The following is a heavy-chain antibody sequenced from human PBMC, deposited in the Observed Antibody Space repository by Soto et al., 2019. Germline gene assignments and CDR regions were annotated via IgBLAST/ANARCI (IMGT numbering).Heavy chain of an antibody. J-gene: IGHJ5*01. Sequence: QVQLQQSGPGLVKPSQTLSLTCAISGDSVSRIRQSPSRGLEWLGRTYYRSKWYNDYAVSVKGRXSXNXDTSNNQLSLQLNSVTPDDTAVYYCARLIGNSWLDSWGQGTLVTVSS. D-gene: IGHD2-8*01. CDR2: TYYRSKWYN. CDR1: GDSVS. CDR3: ARLIGNSWLDS. V-gene: IGHV6-1*01.